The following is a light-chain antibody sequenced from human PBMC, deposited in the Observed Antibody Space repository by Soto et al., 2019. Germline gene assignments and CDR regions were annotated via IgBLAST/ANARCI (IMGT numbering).Light chain of an antibody. Sequence: DIQMTQSPSSLSASVGDRVTITCRASQGISNYLAWYQQKPGTVPKLLISAASTLQTGVPSRFSGAGSGTDFTLTISSLQPEDVATYYCQKYNSAPWTFGQGTKVDI. V-gene: IGKV1-27*01. CDR1: QGISNY. J-gene: IGKJ1*01. CDR2: AAS. CDR3: QKYNSAPWT.